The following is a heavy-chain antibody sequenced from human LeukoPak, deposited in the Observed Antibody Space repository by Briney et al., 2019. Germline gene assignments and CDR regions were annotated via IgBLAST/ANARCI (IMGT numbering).Heavy chain of an antibody. D-gene: IGHD1-26*01. Sequence: GGSLRLSCAASGFNVSHNYMSWVRQAPGKGLEWVSVIYSGGSTYYADSVKGRFTFSRDNSKNTLYLQMNSLRAEDTAVYYCARDRKWELVGYCDLGGRDTLVTVSS. CDR3: ARDRKWELVGYCDL. CDR1: GFNVSHNY. J-gene: IGHJ2*01. V-gene: IGHV3-53*01. CDR2: IYSGGST.